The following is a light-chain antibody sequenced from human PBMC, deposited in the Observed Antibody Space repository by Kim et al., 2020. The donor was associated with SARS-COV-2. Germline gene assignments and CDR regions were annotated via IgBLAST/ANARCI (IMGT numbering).Light chain of an antibody. V-gene: IGKV1-27*01. CDR2: AAS. CDR1: QDIANS. Sequence: ASVGDRVTINCRASQDIANSLAWYQQKPGKVPKVLIYAASTLQSGVPSRFSGSGSGTEFTLTIGSLQTEDVATYYCQKYNSAPWTFGPGTKVDIK. J-gene: IGKJ1*01. CDR3: QKYNSAPWT.